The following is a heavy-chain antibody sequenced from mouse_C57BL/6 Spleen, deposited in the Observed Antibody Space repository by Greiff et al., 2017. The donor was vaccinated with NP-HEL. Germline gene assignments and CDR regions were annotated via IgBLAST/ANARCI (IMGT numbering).Heavy chain of an antibody. V-gene: IGHV1-63*01. CDR3: ARGYGNYDWYFDV. CDR2: IYPGGGYT. J-gene: IGHJ1*03. Sequence: QVQLQQSGAELVRPGTSVKMSCKASGYTFTNYWIGWAKQRPGHGLEWIGDIYPGGGYTNYNEKFKGKATLTADKSSSTAYMQFSSLTSEDSAIYNCARGYGNYDWYFDVWGTGTTVTVSS. D-gene: IGHD2-10*02. CDR1: GYTFTNYW.